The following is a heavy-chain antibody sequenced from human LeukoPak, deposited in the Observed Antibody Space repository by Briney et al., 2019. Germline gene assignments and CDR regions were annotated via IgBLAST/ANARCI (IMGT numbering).Heavy chain of an antibody. CDR2: ISSSSSYI. D-gene: IGHD6-19*01. V-gene: IGHV3-21*01. CDR1: GFTFSSYS. J-gene: IGHJ6*03. CDR3: ARVERIAEAYYYYYMDV. Sequence: AGGSLRLSCAASGFTFSSYSMNWVRQAPGKGLEWVSSISSSSSYIYYADSVKDRFTISRDNAKNSLYLQMNSLRAEDTAVYYCARVERIAEAYYYYYMDVWGKGTTVTVS.